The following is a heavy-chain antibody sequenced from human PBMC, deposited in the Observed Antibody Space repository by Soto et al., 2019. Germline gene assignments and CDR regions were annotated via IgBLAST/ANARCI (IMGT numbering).Heavy chain of an antibody. V-gene: IGHV1-8*01. CDR2: MNPNSGNT. CDR1: GYTFTIYD. J-gene: IGHJ5*02. D-gene: IGHD5-18*01. Sequence: QVQLVQSGAEVKKPGASVKVSCKASGYTFTIYDINWVRQATGQGLEGMGWMNPNSGNTGYAQKFQGRVTMTRNSSISTAYMALSRVISEDTAVYYCARKDTAMVTGWCDPWGQGTLVTVSS. CDR3: ARKDTAMVTGWCDP.